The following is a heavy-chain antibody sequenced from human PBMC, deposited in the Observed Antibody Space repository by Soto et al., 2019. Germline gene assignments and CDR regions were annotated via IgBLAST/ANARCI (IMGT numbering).Heavy chain of an antibody. CDR1: RFTFRNYG. CDR2: ISPTGEQR. V-gene: IGHV3-23*01. D-gene: IGHD3-10*01. CDR3: AKRYGSGSYRDFNSYYGMDI. Sequence: PGESLKISCAASRFTFRNYGMSWVRQGPGKGLEWVSGISPTGEQRFYVDSVKGRFFISRDNSQNTLSLEMSNLRADDTAVYYCAKRYGSGSYRDFNSYYGMDIWGQGTSVTVSS. J-gene: IGHJ6*02.